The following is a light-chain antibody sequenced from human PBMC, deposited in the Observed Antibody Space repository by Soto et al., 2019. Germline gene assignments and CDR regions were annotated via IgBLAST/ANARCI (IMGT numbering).Light chain of an antibody. J-gene: IGKJ2*01. CDR1: QSVSSY. Sequence: EIVLTQSPATLSLSPGERPTLPCRASQSVSSYLAWYQQKPGQAPRLLIYDASNRATGIPARFSGSGSGTDFTLTISSLEPEDFAVYYCQQRSNWPLYTFGQGTKLEIK. CDR2: DAS. V-gene: IGKV3-11*01. CDR3: QQRSNWPLYT.